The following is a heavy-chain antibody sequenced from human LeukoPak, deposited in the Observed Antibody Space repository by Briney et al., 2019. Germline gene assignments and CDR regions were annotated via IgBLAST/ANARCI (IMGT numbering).Heavy chain of an antibody. V-gene: IGHV3-9*01. CDR2: ITRDAAII. J-gene: IGHJ4*02. D-gene: IGHD3-9*01. Sequence: SLRLSCAASGFIVDDYAMHWVRRAPGKGLQWVSGITRDAAIIGYVDSVKGRFTISRDSAKNSLYLQMNSLRPEDTAFYYCARGDILTTRLLDSWGLGTLVTVSS. CDR1: GFIVDDYA. CDR3: ARGDILTTRLLDS.